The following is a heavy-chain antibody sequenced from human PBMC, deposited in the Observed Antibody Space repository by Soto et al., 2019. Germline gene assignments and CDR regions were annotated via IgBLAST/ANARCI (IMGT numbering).Heavy chain of an antibody. CDR1: GFTFLSSA. CDR2: IVVGSGNT. Sequence: SVKVSCKASGFTFLSSAVQWVRQARGQRLEWIGWIVVGSGNTNYAQQFQERVTITRDMSTSTAYMELSRLRSEDTAVYYCAAGKTVLQYLDDYYAMDVWGQGTTVTVSS. V-gene: IGHV1-58*01. D-gene: IGHD3-3*01. J-gene: IGHJ6*02. CDR3: AAGKTVLQYLDDYYAMDV.